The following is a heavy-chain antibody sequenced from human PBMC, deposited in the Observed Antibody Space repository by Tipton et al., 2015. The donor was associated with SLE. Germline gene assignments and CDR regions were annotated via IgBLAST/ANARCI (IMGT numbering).Heavy chain of an antibody. V-gene: IGHV4-39*07. CDR1: GGSISTTSYY. Sequence: LRLSCSVSGGSISTTSYYWGWIRQPPGKGLEWIAKIYHDGSTYYNPSLKSRVTISVDTSKNQFSLKLTSVTAAVTAVFYCARHRGDFTVSYCIGYWGQGTLVTVSS. D-gene: IGHD3-10*01. J-gene: IGHJ4*02. CDR2: IYHDGST. CDR3: ARHRGDFTVSYCIGY.